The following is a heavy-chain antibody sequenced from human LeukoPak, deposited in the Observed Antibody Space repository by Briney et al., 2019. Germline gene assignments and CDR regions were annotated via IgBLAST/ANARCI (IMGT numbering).Heavy chain of an antibody. CDR2: IIPILGIA. CDR1: GGTFSSYA. CDR3: ARVSGAAAGMYYYYYGMDV. Sequence: ASVKVSCKASGGTFSSYAISWVRQAPGQGLEWMGRIIPILGIANYAQKFQGRVTITAGKSTSTAYMELSSLRSEDTAVYYCARVSGAAAGMYYYYYGMDVWGQGTTVTVSS. V-gene: IGHV1-69*04. J-gene: IGHJ6*02. D-gene: IGHD6-13*01.